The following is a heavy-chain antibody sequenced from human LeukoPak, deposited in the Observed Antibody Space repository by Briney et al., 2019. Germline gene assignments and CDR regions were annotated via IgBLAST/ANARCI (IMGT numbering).Heavy chain of an antibody. CDR1: GDIFNSYS. CDR2: IIPMFGST. V-gene: IGHV1-69*05. CDR3: ARVGRSRGALPNFYYYMDV. J-gene: IGHJ6*03. Sequence: SVKVSCKASGDIFNSYSVSWVRQAPGQGLEWMGGIIPMFGSTNYAQKFEGRVTITTDQSTTTVHMELTSLTSEDTAVYYCARVGRSRGALPNFYYYMDVWGKGTTVTVSS. D-gene: IGHD1-26*01.